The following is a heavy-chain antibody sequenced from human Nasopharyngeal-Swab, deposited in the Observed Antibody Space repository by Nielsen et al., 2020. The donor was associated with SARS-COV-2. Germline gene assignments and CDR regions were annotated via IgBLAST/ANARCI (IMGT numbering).Heavy chain of an antibody. CDR2: INQRGST. J-gene: IGHJ5*02. D-gene: IGHD4/OR15-4a*01. Sequence: GSLRLSCAIYGGSFSGYYWSWIRQPPGKGLEWIGEINQRGSTDYNPSLKSRVTISVDTSKNQFSLKLTSVTAADTAAYYCARGEPATGAKRGDWFDPWGQGTLVTVSS. CDR1: GGSFSGYY. CDR3: ARGEPATGAKRGDWFDP. V-gene: IGHV4-34*01.